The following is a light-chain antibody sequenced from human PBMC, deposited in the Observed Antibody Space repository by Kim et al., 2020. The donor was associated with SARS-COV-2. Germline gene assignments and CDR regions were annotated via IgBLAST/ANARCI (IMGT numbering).Light chain of an antibody. Sequence: VSPGQTDSITCSGDKLGDKNVCWYQQKPGQSPVLVIYEDYKRPSGIPERVSGSNSGNTATLTISGSQAMDEADYFCQAWDSSTVVFGGGTQLTVL. V-gene: IGLV3-1*01. CDR2: EDY. J-gene: IGLJ2*01. CDR3: QAWDSSTVV. CDR1: KLGDKN.